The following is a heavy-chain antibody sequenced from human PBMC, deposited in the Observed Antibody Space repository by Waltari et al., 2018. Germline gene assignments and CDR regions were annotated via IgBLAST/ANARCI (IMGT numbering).Heavy chain of an antibody. CDR3: SGGEVTGTDF. CDR2: IRREPYNYAT. CDR1: GFSSSGSS. Sequence: EVQVVESGGGLVQPVGSLKLSCATSGFSSSGSSIHWVRQTSGKGLEWVGRIRREPYNYATAYSASVKGRFTISRDDSKNTAFLQMNSLMTEDTAVYYCSGGEVTGTDFWGQGTLVTVSS. V-gene: IGHV3-73*01. J-gene: IGHJ4*02. D-gene: IGHD6-19*01.